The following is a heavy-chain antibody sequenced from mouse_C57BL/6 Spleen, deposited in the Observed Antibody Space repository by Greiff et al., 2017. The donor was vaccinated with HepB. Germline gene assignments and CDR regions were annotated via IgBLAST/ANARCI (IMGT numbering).Heavy chain of an antibody. CDR2: IYPGSGNT. CDR3: ANDGNYYAMDY. V-gene: IGHV1-76*01. J-gene: IGHJ4*01. Sequence: VQRVESGAELVRPGASVKLSCKASGYTFTDYYINWVKQRPGQGLEWIARIYPGSGNTYYNEKFKGKATLTAEKSSSTAYMQLSSLTSEDSAVYFCANDGNYYAMDYWGQGTSVTVSS. CDR1: GYTFTDYY. D-gene: IGHD2-3*01.